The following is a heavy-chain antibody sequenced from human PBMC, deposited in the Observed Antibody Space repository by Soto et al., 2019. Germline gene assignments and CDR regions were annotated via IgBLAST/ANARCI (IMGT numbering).Heavy chain of an antibody. CDR2: INAGNGNT. J-gene: IGHJ4*02. CDR3: AREGIYCSGGSCYPRGAFDY. V-gene: IGHV1-3*01. D-gene: IGHD2-15*01. CDR1: GYTFTSYA. Sequence: QVHLVQSGAEVKKPGASVKVSCKASGYTFTSYAMHWMRQAPGQRLEWMGWINAGNGNTKYSQKFQGRVTITRDTSASTAYMELSSLTSEDTAVYYCAREGIYCSGGSCYPRGAFDYWGQGTLVTVSS.